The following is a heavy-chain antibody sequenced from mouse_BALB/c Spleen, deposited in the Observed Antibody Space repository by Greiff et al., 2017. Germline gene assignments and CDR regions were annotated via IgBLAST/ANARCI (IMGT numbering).Heavy chain of an antibody. CDR2: IWSGGST. D-gene: IGHD1-2*01. V-gene: IGHV2-2*02. Sequence: QVQLKQSGPGLVQPSQSLSITCTVSGFSLTSYGVHWVRQSPGKGLEWLGVIWSGGSTDYNAAFISRLSISKDNSKSQVFFKMNSLQANDTAIYYCARGELLRPFAYWGQGTLVTVSA. CDR3: ARGELLRPFAY. CDR1: GFSLTSYG. J-gene: IGHJ3*01.